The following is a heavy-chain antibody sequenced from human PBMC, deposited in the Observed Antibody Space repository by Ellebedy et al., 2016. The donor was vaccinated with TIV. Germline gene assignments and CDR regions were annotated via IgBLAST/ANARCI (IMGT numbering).Heavy chain of an antibody. CDR2: VYCGGST. Sequence: GESLKISXAASGFTVSNNYMNWVRQAPGKGLEWVSLVYCGGSTHYADSVRGRFTISRDYSKNTLYLQMNSLRAEDTAVYYCASNGDKGYWGQGTLVTVSS. J-gene: IGHJ4*02. CDR1: GFTVSNNY. V-gene: IGHV3-53*01. D-gene: IGHD4-23*01. CDR3: ASNGDKGY.